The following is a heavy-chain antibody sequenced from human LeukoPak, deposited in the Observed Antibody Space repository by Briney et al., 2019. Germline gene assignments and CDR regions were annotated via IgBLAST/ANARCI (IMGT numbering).Heavy chain of an antibody. Sequence: GGSLRLSCAASAFTFRSYGMHWVRQAPGKGLEWVAVIWYDGSNKYYADSVKGRFTISRDNSKNTLYLQMNSLRAEDTAVYYCARTGDAYHIYYFDYWGQGTLVTVSS. V-gene: IGHV3-33*01. CDR2: IWYDGSNK. CDR1: AFTFRSYG. J-gene: IGHJ4*02. D-gene: IGHD5-24*01. CDR3: ARTGDAYHIYYFDY.